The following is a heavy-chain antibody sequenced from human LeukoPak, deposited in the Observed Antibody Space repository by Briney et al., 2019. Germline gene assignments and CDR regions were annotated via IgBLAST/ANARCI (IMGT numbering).Heavy chain of an antibody. CDR1: GYTFTGYY. V-gene: IGHV1-2*02. J-gene: IGHJ3*02. D-gene: IGHD6-6*01. CDR3: ARERSSSSNDVFDI. Sequence: ASVKVSCKASGYTFTGYYMHWVRQAPGQGLEWMGWINPNSGGTNYAQKFQGRVTMTRDTSISTAYMELSRLRSDDTAVYYCARERSSSSNDVFDIWGQGTMVTVSS. CDR2: INPNSGGT.